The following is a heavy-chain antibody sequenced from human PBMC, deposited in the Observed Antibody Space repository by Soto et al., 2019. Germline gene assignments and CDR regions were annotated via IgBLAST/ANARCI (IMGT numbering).Heavy chain of an antibody. CDR2: IYYSGST. D-gene: IGHD2-15*01. CDR1: GGSISSGDYY. V-gene: IGHV4-30-4*01. Sequence: SETLSLTCTVSGGSISSGDYYWSWIRQPPGKGLEWIGYIYYSGSTYYNPSLKSRVTISVDTSKNQFSLKLSSVTAADTAVYYCVTGAATTPFDYWGQGTLVTVSS. CDR3: VTGAATTPFDY. J-gene: IGHJ4*02.